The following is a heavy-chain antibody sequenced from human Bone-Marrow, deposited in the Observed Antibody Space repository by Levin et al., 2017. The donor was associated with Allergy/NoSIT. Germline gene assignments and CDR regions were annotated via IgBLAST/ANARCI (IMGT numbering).Heavy chain of an antibody. V-gene: IGHV3-33*01. D-gene: IGHD2-15*01. CDR3: AGTLDIVVVASDTENMDV. CDR2: IWHDGSKK. CDR1: GFTFSSYG. J-gene: IGHJ6*03. Sequence: GGSLRLSCAASGFTFSSYGMHWVRQAPGKGLEWVAAIWHDGSKKKYADSVMGRFTISRDNSKNTVYLQMNSLRGEDTAVYYCAGTLDIVVVASDTENMDVWGKGTTVTVSS.